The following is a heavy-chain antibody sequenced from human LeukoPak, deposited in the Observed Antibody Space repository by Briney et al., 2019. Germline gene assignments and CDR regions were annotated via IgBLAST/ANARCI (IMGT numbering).Heavy chain of an antibody. CDR1: GYTLTELS. CDR3: ATGRYYYDSSGLFDY. V-gene: IGHV1-24*01. CDR2: FDPEDGET. Sequence: VSVKVSCKVSGYTLTELSMHWVRQAPGKGLERMGGFDPEDGETIYAQKFQGRVTMTEDTSTDTAYMELSSLRSEDTAVYYCATGRYYYDSSGLFDYWGQGTLVTVSS. J-gene: IGHJ4*02. D-gene: IGHD3-22*01.